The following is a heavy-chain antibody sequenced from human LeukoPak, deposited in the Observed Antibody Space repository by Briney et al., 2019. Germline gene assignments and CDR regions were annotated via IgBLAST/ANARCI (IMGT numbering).Heavy chain of an antibody. V-gene: IGHV1-69*06. CDR3: ARGGIAAAAVYFDY. J-gene: IGHJ4*02. CDR1: PDTFTRYG. Sequence: SVKVSCKASPDTFTRYGITWVRQAPGQGLEWMGGIIPIFGTANYAQKFQGRVTITADKSTSTAYMELSSLRSEDTAVYYCARGGIAAAAVYFDYWGQGTLVTVSS. D-gene: IGHD6-13*01. CDR2: IIPIFGTA.